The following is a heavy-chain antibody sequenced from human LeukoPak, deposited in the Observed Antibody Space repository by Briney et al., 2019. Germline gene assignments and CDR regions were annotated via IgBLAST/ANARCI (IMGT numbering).Heavy chain of an antibody. CDR2: INPSGGST. D-gene: IGHD6-13*01. CDR3: ARDTEMYSSSWYEAGY. J-gene: IGHJ4*02. V-gene: IGHV1-46*01. Sequence: ASVKVSCKASGYIFTSYYMHWVRQAPGQGLEWMGIINPSGGSTSYAQKLQGRVTMTTDTSTSTAYMELRSLRSDDTAVYYCARDTEMYSSSWYEAGYWGQGTLVTVSS. CDR1: GYIFTSYY.